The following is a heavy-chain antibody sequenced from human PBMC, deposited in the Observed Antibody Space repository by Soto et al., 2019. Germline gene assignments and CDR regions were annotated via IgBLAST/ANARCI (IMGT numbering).Heavy chain of an antibody. CDR2: IYHSGST. V-gene: IGHV4-30-2*01. CDR1: GGSISSGCDS. D-gene: IGHD2-2*01. Sequence: SETLSLTCAVSGGSISSGCDSWSWIRQPPGKGLEWIGYIYHSGSTYYNPSLKSRVTISVDRSKNQFSLKLSSVTAADTAVYYCARVPDRWGQGTLVTVSS. CDR3: ARVPDR. J-gene: IGHJ5*02.